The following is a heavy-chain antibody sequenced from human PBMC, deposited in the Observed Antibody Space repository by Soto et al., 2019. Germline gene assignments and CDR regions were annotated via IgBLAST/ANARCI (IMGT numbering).Heavy chain of an antibody. D-gene: IGHD5-12*01. J-gene: IGHJ4*02. CDR1: GFTFSSYG. CDR3: ARDFRSRSGYDRGSFDY. CDR2: IWYDGSNK. Sequence: PRLSCAASGFTFSSYGMHWVRQAPGKGLEWVAVIWYDGSNKYYADSVKGRFTISRDNSKNTLYLQMNSLRAEDTAVYYCARDFRSRSGYDRGSFDYWGQGTLVTVSS. V-gene: IGHV3-33*01.